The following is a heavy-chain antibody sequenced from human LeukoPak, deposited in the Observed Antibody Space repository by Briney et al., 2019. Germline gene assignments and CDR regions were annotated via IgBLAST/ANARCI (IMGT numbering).Heavy chain of an antibody. Sequence: GGSLRLSCAASGFTFSAYYLSWIRQAPGKGLEWVAYISGRSTDTNYADSVKGRFTISRDNAESSLYLQMNSLRAEDTAFYYCARGDRAVDYWGQGTLVTVSS. V-gene: IGHV3-11*06. CDR3: ARGDRAVDY. CDR1: GFTFSAYY. CDR2: ISGRSTDT. J-gene: IGHJ4*02. D-gene: IGHD6-25*01.